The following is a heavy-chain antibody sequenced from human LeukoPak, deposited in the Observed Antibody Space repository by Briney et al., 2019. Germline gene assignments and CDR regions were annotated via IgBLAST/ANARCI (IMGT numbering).Heavy chain of an antibody. CDR3: AKDIDEWREYYFDY. J-gene: IGHJ4*02. D-gene: IGHD3-10*01. CDR2: ISWNSGSI. V-gene: IGHV3-9*01. Sequence: PGRSLRLSCAASGFTFDDYAMHWVRQAPGKGLEWVSGISWNSGSIGYADSVKGRLTISRDNAKNSLYLQMNSLRAEDTALYYCAKDIDEWREYYFDYWGQGTLVTVSS. CDR1: GFTFDDYA.